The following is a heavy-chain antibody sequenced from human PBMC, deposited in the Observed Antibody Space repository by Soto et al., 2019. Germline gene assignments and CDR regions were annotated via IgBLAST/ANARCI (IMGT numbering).Heavy chain of an antibody. V-gene: IGHV3-7*01. J-gene: IGHJ4*02. CDR2: IKHDGSEK. CDR3: VRDRSGSYLEGFDY. Sequence: PGGSLRLSCAASGFTFSSYGMTWVRQAPGKGLEWVANIKHDGSEKYYVESVKGRFTISRDNARNSLFLEMKSLRSEDTAVYSCVRDRSGSYLEGFDYWGQGTLVTVSS. CDR1: GFTFSSYG. D-gene: IGHD1-26*01.